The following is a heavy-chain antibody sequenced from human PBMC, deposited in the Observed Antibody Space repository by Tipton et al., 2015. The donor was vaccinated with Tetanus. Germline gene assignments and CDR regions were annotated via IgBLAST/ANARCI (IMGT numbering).Heavy chain of an antibody. J-gene: IGHJ5*02. V-gene: IGHV4-34*01. CDR2: VIYDGTS. CDR1: GVSVRSYY. CDR3: ARGVPYSTTMGSDWFDP. D-gene: IGHD2-2*01. Sequence: TLSLTCTVSGVSVRSYYWSWIRQSPDKGLEWLGDVIYDGTSYYNPSLNSRVKISLETSMNQVSLTLTSGTAADTALYYCARGVPYSTTMGSDWFDPWGQGTLVTVSS.